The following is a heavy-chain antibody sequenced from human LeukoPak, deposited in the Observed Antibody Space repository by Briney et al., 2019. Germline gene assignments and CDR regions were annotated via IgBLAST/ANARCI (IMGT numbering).Heavy chain of an antibody. CDR1: GFTFSSYS. J-gene: IGHJ4*02. D-gene: IGHD6-6*01. CDR3: ARDPQLGEGIDY. V-gene: IGHV3-21*01. Sequence: PGGSLRLSCAASGFTFSSYSMNWVRQAPGKGLEWVSSISSSSSYIYYADSVKGRFTISRDNAKNSLYLQMNSLRAEDTAVYYCARDPQLGEGIDYWGQGTLVTVSS. CDR2: ISSSSSYI.